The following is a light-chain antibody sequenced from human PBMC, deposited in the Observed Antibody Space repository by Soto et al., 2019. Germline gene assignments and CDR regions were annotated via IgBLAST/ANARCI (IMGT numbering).Light chain of an antibody. CDR2: GAS. CDR3: QQYSDWPPWR. J-gene: IGKJ1*01. CDR1: QSVSSSY. Sequence: EIVLTQSPGTLSLSPGERATFSCRASQSVSSSYLAWYQQKPGEAPRLLIFGASIRATGIPARFSGDGSETEFTLTISSLQSDDFAVYYCQQYSDWPPWRFGQGTKVDIK. V-gene: IGKV3-15*01.